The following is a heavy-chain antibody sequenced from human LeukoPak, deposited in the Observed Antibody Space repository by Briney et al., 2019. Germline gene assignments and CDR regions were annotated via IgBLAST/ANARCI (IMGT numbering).Heavy chain of an antibody. CDR2: ISYDGSNK. CDR3: AKAYYGGNSVMDY. V-gene: IGHV3-30*18. J-gene: IGHJ4*02. Sequence: GGSLRLSCAASGFTFSSYGMHWVRQAPGKGLEWVAVISYDGSNKYYADSVKGRFTISRDNSKNTLYLQMNSLRAEDTAVYYCAKAYYGGNSVMDYWGQGTLVTVSS. D-gene: IGHD4-23*01. CDR1: GFTFSSYG.